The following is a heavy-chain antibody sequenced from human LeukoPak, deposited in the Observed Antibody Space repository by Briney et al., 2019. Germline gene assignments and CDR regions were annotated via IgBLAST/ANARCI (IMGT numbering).Heavy chain of an antibody. Sequence: PGGSLRLSCAASGFTFSSYAMHWVRQAPGKGLEWVAVISYDGSNKYYADSVKGRFTISRDNSKNTLYLQMNRLTAEDTAVYYCARDPPGIPGYFDYWGQGTLVTVSS. CDR1: GFTFSSYA. D-gene: IGHD6-13*01. V-gene: IGHV3-30*14. CDR3: ARDPPGIPGYFDY. J-gene: IGHJ4*02. CDR2: ISYDGSNK.